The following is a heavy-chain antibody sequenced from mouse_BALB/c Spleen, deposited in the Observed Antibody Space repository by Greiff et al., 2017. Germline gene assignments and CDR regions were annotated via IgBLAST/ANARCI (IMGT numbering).Heavy chain of an antibody. Sequence: VHVKQSGAELVKPGASVKLSCTASGFNIKDTYMHWVKQRPEQGLEWIGRIDPANGNTKYDPKFQGKATITADTSSNTAYLHLSSMTSEDTAVYYCAKLAYDGSSGTWFAYWGQGTLVTVAA. J-gene: IGHJ3*01. V-gene: IGHV14-3*02. D-gene: IGHD1-1*01. CDR1: GFNIKDTY. CDR3: AKLAYDGSSGTWFAY. CDR2: IDPANGNT.